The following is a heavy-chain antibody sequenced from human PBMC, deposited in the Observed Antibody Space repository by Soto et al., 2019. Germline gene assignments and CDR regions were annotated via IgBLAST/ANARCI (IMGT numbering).Heavy chain of an antibody. CDR3: VREGVDNGFDL. D-gene: IGHD3-16*01. V-gene: IGHV4-30-4*01. Sequence: SLICRDRRCVISSDRDYLWCSRPPPRKGREWIGYIYYSGSTFYNPSLKNRVTISLDTSKIQFSLKLSSVTAADSAVYYCVREGVDNGFDLWGQGTLVTVSS. CDR2: IYYSGST. CDR1: RCVISSDRDY. J-gene: IGHJ5*01.